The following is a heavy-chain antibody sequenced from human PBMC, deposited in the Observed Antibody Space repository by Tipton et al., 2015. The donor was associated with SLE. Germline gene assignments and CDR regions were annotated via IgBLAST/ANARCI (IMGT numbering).Heavy chain of an antibody. CDR2: ISYDGSNK. V-gene: IGHV3-30*03. CDR3: ARGEQPLYYYYMDV. D-gene: IGHD1-26*01. J-gene: IGHJ6*03. CDR1: GFTFSSYG. Sequence: SLRLSCAASGFTFSSYGMHWVRQAPGKGLEWVAVISYDGSNKKYADSVKGRFTISRDNAKNSLYLQMNSLRAEDTAVYYCARGEQPLYYYYMDVWGKGTTVTVSS.